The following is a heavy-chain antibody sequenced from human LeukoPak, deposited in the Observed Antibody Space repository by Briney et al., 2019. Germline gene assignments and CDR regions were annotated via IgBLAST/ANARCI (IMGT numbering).Heavy chain of an antibody. Sequence: PSETLSLTCAVYGGSFSGYYWSWIRQPPGKGLEWIGEINHSGSTNYNPSLKSRVTVSVDTSKNQFSLKLSSVTAADTAVYYCASHRYGMDVWGQGTTVTVSS. CDR1: GGSFSGYY. V-gene: IGHV4-34*01. CDR2: INHSGST. J-gene: IGHJ6*02. CDR3: ASHRYGMDV.